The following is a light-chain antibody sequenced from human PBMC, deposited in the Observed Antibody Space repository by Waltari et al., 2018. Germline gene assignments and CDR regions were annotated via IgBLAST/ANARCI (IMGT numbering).Light chain of an antibody. CDR3: SSYTSSNTLV. CDR1: SSDVRVYNS. V-gene: IGLV2-14*01. J-gene: IGLJ2*01. Sequence: QSALTQPASVSGSPGQSITISCTGTSSDVRVYNSVSWYQQHPGKAPKLMIYEVSNRPSGVSHRFSGSKSGNTASLTISGLQAEDESDYYCSSYTSSNTLVFGGGTKLTVL. CDR2: EVS.